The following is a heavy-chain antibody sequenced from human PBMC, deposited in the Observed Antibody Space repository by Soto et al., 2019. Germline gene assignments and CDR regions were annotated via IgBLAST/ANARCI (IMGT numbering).Heavy chain of an antibody. J-gene: IGHJ6*02. CDR1: GYSFTSYW. CDR3: ARGMGMVYGSGSYYHGMDV. CDR2: IDPSDSYT. V-gene: IGHV5-10-1*01. Sequence: ISCKGSGYSFTSYWISWVRQMPGKGLEWMGRIDPSDSYTNYSPSFQGHVTISADKSISTAYLQWSSLKASDTAMYYCARGMGMVYGSGSYYHGMDVWGQGTTVTVSS. D-gene: IGHD3-10*01.